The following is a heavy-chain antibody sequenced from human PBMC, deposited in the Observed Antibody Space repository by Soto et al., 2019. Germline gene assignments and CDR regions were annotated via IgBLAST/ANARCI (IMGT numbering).Heavy chain of an antibody. CDR2: IKPKSGGT. J-gene: IGHJ4*02. Sequence: QVQLVQSGAEVKKPGASVNVSCKASGYTFTVYYMHWVRQAPGQGLEWMGWIKPKSGGTMYPQKFQGRDTMTRDTSNSTAYMALTRLRSDDTAVYYCAKDLAKGGASTGFDYWGQGTLVTVSS. V-gene: IGHV1-2*02. D-gene: IGHD4-17*01. CDR1: GYTFTVYY. CDR3: AKDLAKGGASTGFDY.